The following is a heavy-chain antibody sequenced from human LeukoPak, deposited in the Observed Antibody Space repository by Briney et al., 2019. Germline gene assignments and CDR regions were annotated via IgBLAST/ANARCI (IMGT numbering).Heavy chain of an antibody. V-gene: IGHV3-23*01. CDR3: AKDLGYCSSTSCR. CDR1: GFTFSSYA. Sequence: GGSLRLSCAASGFTFSSYAMSWVRQAPGKGLDWASAISGSGGSTYYADSVKGRFTISRDNSKNTLYLQMNSLRAEDTAVYYCAKDLGYCSSTSCRWGQGTLVTVSS. J-gene: IGHJ4*02. D-gene: IGHD2-2*01. CDR2: ISGSGGST.